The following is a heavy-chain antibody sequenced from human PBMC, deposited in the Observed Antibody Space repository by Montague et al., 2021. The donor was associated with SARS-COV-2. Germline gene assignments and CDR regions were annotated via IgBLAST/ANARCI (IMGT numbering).Heavy chain of an antibody. CDR1: GFTFSSYE. Sequence: SLRLSCAASGFTFSSYEMNWVRQAPGKGLGWVSYISSSGGTIYYADSVKGRFTISRDNAKNSLYLQMNSLRAEDTAVYYCARDIAVAGTSFDYWGQGTLVTVSS. CDR2: ISSSGGTI. J-gene: IGHJ4*02. V-gene: IGHV3-48*03. CDR3: ARDIAVAGTSFDY. D-gene: IGHD6-19*01.